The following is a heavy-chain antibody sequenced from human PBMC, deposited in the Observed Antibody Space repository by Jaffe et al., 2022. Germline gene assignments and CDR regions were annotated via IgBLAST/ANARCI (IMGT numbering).Heavy chain of an antibody. Sequence: EVHLLESGGGLVQPGGSLRLSCGASGFTFSIYAMNWVRQAPGKGLEWVSGIDGGGGRFYHADSVKGRFTISRDNSKNTLYLQMNSLTVDDTAVYYCASQNARSSWYGEEMSHWGQGTLVTVSS. J-gene: IGHJ4*02. D-gene: IGHD6-19*01. CDR3: ASQNARSSWYGEEMSH. V-gene: IGHV3-23*01. CDR1: GFTFSIYA. CDR2: IDGGGGRF.